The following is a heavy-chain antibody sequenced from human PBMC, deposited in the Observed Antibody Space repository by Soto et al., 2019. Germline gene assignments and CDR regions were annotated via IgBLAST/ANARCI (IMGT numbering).Heavy chain of an antibody. CDR2: ISAYNSNT. CDR1: GYTFTSYG. CDR3: ARDLYGDITSYYYYMDV. D-gene: IGHD4-17*01. J-gene: IGHJ6*03. V-gene: IGHV1-18*01. Sequence: ASVKVSCKASGYTFTSYGISWVRQAPGQGLEWMGWISAYNSNTNYAQKLQGRVTMTTDTSTSTAYMELRSLRSDDTAVYYCARDLYGDITSYYYYMDVWGKGTTVSVSS.